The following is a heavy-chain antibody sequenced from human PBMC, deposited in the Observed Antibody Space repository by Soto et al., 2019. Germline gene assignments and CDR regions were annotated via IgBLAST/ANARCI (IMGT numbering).Heavy chain of an antibody. CDR3: ARVHGDNSDISPSYNWFDP. J-gene: IGHJ5*02. Sequence: GASVKVSCKASGGTFSSYAISWVRQAPGQGLEWMGGIIPIFGTANYAQKFQGRVTITADKSTSTAYMELSSLRSEDTAVYYCARVHGDNSDISPSYNWFDPWGQGTLVTVSS. CDR1: GGTFSSYA. CDR2: IIPIFGTA. D-gene: IGHD6-19*01. V-gene: IGHV1-69*06.